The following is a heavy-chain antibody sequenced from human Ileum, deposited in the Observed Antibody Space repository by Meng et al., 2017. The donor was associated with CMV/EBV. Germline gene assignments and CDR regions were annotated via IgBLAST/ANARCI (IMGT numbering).Heavy chain of an antibody. CDR1: GYTFTSYY. CDR3: AAKIDINYFDF. V-gene: IGHV1-46*01. D-gene: IGHD5-12*01. Sequence: SCKASGYTFTSYYMHWVRQATGQGLEWMGVINPNGGTTAYAKKFQGRVTMTGDTSTSTIYMELNSLRSEDTAVYFCAAKIDINYFDFWGQGTLVTVSS. J-gene: IGHJ4*02. CDR2: INPNGGTT.